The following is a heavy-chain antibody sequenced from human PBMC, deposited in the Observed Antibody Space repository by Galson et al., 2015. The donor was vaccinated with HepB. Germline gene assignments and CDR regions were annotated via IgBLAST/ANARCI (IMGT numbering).Heavy chain of an antibody. Sequence: SVKVSCKASGYTFTSYDINWVRQATGQGLEWMRWMNPNSGNTGYAQKFQGRVTMTRNTSISTAYMDLSSLRSEDTAVYYCAREYYDFWSGIGWFDPWGQGTLVTVSS. CDR3: AREYYDFWSGIGWFDP. J-gene: IGHJ5*02. V-gene: IGHV1-8*01. CDR2: MNPNSGNT. D-gene: IGHD3-3*01. CDR1: GYTFTSYD.